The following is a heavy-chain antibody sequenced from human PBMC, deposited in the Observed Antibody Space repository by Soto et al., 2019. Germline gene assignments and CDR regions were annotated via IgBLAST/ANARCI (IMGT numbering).Heavy chain of an antibody. V-gene: IGHV3-33*01. D-gene: IGHD1-26*01. Sequence: QVQLGESGGGVGQPGWSLRLSCAASGFTFSTYGMHRVRQAPGKGLEWVAVIWYDGSNKYYADSVKGRFTISRDNSKNTLYLQMNSLRAEDTAVYYCARDGSGSTHQFDYWGQGTLVTVSS. CDR3: ARDGSGSTHQFDY. CDR1: GFTFSTYG. CDR2: IWYDGSNK. J-gene: IGHJ4*02.